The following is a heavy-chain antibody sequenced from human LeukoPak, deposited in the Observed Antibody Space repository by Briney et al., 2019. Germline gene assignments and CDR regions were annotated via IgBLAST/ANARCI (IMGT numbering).Heavy chain of an antibody. CDR2: ISSSSSTI. CDR1: GFNFSSYS. CDR3: PRVGFGYCSSTSCYTFDY. Sequence: GGSLRLSCAASGFNFSSYSMNLVRQAPGKGLKWVSYISSSSSTIYYADSVKGRFTISRDNAKNSLYLQMNSLRAEDTAVYYCPRVGFGYCSSTSCYTFDYWGQGTLVTVSS. V-gene: IGHV3-48*04. J-gene: IGHJ4*02. D-gene: IGHD2-2*02.